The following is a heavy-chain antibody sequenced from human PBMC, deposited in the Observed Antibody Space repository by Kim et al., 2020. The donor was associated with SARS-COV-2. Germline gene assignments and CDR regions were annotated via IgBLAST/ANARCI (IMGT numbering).Heavy chain of an antibody. D-gene: IGHD2-2*01. V-gene: IGHV3-30*18. J-gene: IGHJ6*01. Sequence: GGSLRLSCAASGFTFSSYGMHWVRQAPGKGLEWVAVISYDGSNKYYADSVKGRFTISRDNSKNTLYLQMNSLRAEDTAVYYCAKDIVVVPAAMRGFYYY. CDR1: GFTFSSYG. CDR2: ISYDGSNK. CDR3: AKDIVVVPAAMRGFYYY.